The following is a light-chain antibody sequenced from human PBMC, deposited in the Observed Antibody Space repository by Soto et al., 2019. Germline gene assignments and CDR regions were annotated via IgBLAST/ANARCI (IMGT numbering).Light chain of an antibody. CDR1: QSVSSNY. V-gene: IGKV3-20*01. CDR3: QQYGSSPYT. J-gene: IGKJ2*01. CDR2: GAS. Sequence: EIVLTQSPGALSLSPGERVTLSCRASQSVSSNYLAWYQQTPGQAPRLLIYGASSRSAGIPDRFSGSRSGTDFTLTISRLEPEDFAVYYCQQYGSSPYTFGQGTKLEI.